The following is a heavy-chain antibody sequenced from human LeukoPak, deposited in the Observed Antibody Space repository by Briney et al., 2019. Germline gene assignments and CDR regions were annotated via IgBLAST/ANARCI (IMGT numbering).Heavy chain of an antibody. CDR1: GGSITSDY. CDR2: IYYSGNT. D-gene: IGHD2-2*01. V-gene: IGHV4-59*01. Sequence: SETLSLTCTVSGGSITSDYWSWIRQPPGKGLEWIGYIYYSGNTNYNPSFESRIAISVDPSKNRFSLKLSSVTAADTAVYYCARVPGRHCSTTSRRDLVKFDPWGQGTLVTVSS. CDR3: ARVPGRHCSTTSRRDLVKFDP. J-gene: IGHJ5*02.